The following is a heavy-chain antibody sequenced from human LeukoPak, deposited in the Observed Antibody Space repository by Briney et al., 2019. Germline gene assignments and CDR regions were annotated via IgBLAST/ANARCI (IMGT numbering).Heavy chain of an antibody. Sequence: ASVKVSCKASGGTFSSYAISWVRQAPGQGLEWMGGIIPIFGTANYAQKFQGRVTITADESTSTAYMELSSLRSEDTAVYYCARELRRLGELSGINWFDPWGQGTLVTVSS. CDR1: GGTFSSYA. V-gene: IGHV1-69*13. D-gene: IGHD3-16*02. CDR2: IIPIFGTA. J-gene: IGHJ5*02. CDR3: ARELRRLGELSGINWFDP.